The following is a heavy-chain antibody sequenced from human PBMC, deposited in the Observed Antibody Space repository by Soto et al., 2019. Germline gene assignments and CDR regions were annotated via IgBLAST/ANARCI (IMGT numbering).Heavy chain of an antibody. J-gene: IGHJ4*02. Sequence: QVQLQQWGAGLLKPSETLSLTCAVYGGSFSGYYWSWIRQPPGKGLEWIGEINHSGSTNYNPSLKSRVTTSVDTSKNQFSLKLSSVTAADTAVYYCARDITTGDYFDYWGQGTLVTVSS. CDR1: GGSFSGYY. V-gene: IGHV4-34*01. CDR2: INHSGST. CDR3: ARDITTGDYFDY. D-gene: IGHD4-17*01.